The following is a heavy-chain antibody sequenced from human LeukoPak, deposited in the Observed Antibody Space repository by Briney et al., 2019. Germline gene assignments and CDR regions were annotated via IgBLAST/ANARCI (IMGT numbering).Heavy chain of an antibody. CDR3: ASTVAGTVDY. CDR2: IYYSGST. J-gene: IGHJ4*02. D-gene: IGHD6-19*01. V-gene: IGHV4-34*01. CDR1: GGSFSGYF. Sequence: PSETLSLTCAVYGGSFSGYFWNWIRQPPGKGLEWIGSIYYSGSTYYNPSLKSRVTISVDTSKNQFSLKLSSVTAADTAVYYCASTVAGTVDYWGQGTLVTVSS.